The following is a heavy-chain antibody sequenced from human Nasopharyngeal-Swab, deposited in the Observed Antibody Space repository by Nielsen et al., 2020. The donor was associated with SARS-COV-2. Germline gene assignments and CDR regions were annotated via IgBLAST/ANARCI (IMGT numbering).Heavy chain of an antibody. CDR2: ISSSSSYI. CDR1: GFTFSSYS. CDR3: ARDYGDYYYYGMDV. V-gene: IGHV3-21*01. D-gene: IGHD4-17*01. Sequence: GESLKISRAASGFTFSSYSMNWVRQAPGKGLEWVSSISSSSSYIYYADSVKGRFTISRDNAKNSLYLQMNSLRAEDTAVYYCARDYGDYYYYGMDVWGQGTTVTVSS. J-gene: IGHJ6*02.